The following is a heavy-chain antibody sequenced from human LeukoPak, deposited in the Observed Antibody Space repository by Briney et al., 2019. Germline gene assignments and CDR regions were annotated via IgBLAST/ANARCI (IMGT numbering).Heavy chain of an antibody. CDR2: IYTSGST. J-gene: IGHJ4*02. Sequence: PSETLSLTCTVSGGSISSYYWSWIRQPAGKGLEWIGRIYTSGSTNYNPSLKSRVTISVDKSKNQFSLKLGSVAAADTAVYYCARGNYHDSGDYWGQGTLVTVSS. CDR1: GGSISSYY. D-gene: IGHD3-22*01. V-gene: IGHV4-4*07. CDR3: ARGNYHDSGDY.